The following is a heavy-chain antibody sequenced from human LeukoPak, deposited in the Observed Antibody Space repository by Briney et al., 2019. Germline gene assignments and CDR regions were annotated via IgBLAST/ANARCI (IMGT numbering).Heavy chain of an antibody. CDR1: GGSSSSYY. CDR2: IYYSGSS. J-gene: IGHJ4*02. D-gene: IGHD6-19*01. CDR3: AVGYSSGWYGY. Sequence: SETLSLTCTVSGGSSSSYYWSWIRQPPGKGLEWIGYIYYSGSSNYNPSLKSRVTISVDTSKNQFSLKLGSVTAADTAVYYCAVGYSSGWYGYWGQGPLVTVSS. V-gene: IGHV4-59*08.